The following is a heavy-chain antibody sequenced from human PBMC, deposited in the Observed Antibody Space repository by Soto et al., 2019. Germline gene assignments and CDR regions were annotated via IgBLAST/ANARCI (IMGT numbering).Heavy chain of an antibody. CDR2: ITGSGGST. V-gene: IGHV3-23*01. Sequence: GGSLRLSCAASGFTFSSYAMNWVRQALGKGLEWVSAITGSGGSTYYADSVKGRFTISRDNSKNTLYLQVNSLRAEDTAVYYCAKVYNGYNDERAFDIWGQGTMVTVSS. CDR1: GFTFSSYA. D-gene: IGHD5-12*01. CDR3: AKVYNGYNDERAFDI. J-gene: IGHJ3*02.